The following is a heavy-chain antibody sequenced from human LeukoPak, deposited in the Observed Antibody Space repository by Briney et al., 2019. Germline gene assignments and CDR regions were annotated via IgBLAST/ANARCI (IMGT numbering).Heavy chain of an antibody. CDR3: AKVKGYSSSWYEGMDWFDP. Sequence: GGSLRLPCAASGFTFSSYGMNWVRQAPGKGLEWVSSISSSSSYIYYADSVKGRFTISRDNAKNSLYLQMNSLRAEDTAVYYCAKVKGYSSSWYEGMDWFDPWGQGTLVTVSS. J-gene: IGHJ5*02. CDR2: ISSSSSYI. V-gene: IGHV3-21*01. D-gene: IGHD6-13*01. CDR1: GFTFSSYG.